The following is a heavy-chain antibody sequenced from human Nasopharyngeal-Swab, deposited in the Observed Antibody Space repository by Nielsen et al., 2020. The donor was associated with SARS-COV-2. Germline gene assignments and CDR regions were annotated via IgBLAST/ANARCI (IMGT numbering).Heavy chain of an antibody. CDR1: GFTFRSYW. V-gene: IGHV3-7*01. CDR2: VKEDGSAT. CDR3: AQEDWGPAR. J-gene: IGHJ4*02. Sequence: GESLKISCAASGFTFRSYWMTWVRQAPGKGLEWLANVKEDGSATNYVDSVGGRFTISRDNAKNSLYLQMNSLRDEDTAIYYCAQEDWGPARWGQGTLVIVSS. D-gene: IGHD3-16*01.